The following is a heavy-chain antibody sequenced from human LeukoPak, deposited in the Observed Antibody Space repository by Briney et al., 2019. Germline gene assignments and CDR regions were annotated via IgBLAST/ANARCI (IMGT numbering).Heavy chain of an antibody. D-gene: IGHD6-19*01. CDR1: GFTFSSYA. V-gene: IGHV3-23*01. J-gene: IGHJ4*02. Sequence: PGGSLRLSCAASGFTFSSYAMNWVRQAPGKGLEWVSAISGSGGSTYYADSVKGRFTISRDNSKNTLYLQMNSLRAEDTAVYCCAKAYYSSGWFPGDYWGQGTLVTVSS. CDR3: AKAYYSSGWFPGDY. CDR2: ISGSGGST.